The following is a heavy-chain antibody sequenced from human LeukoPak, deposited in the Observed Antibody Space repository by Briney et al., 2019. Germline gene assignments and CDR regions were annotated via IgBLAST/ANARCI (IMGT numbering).Heavy chain of an antibody. V-gene: IGHV3-20*04. J-gene: IGHJ6*03. Sequence: GGSLRLSCAASGFSFDDLGMTWVRQVPGKGLEWVAGINWNGASTGYADSVRGRFTISRDNAKNPQYLQMNSLRAEDTALYYCARAVCPTIKFCDSSYFMDVWGKGTTVNVS. CDR1: GFSFDDLG. CDR2: INWNGAST. CDR3: ARAVCPTIKFCDSSYFMDV. D-gene: IGHD6-6*01.